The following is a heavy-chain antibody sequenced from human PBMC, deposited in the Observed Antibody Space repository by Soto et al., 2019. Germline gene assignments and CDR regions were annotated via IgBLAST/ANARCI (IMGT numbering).Heavy chain of an antibody. CDR2: MNPNSGGT. CDR1: GYTFSGYF. CDR3: ARGYYSSSGRVFDY. V-gene: IGHV1-2*02. Sequence: QVQLVQSGADVKKPGASVKVSCKTSGYTFSGYFMHWLRQAPGQGLEWLGWMNPNSGGTDSAQNFQGRVSMTWDTSISTAYMALSRLRSDATAIYYCARGYYSSSGRVFDYWGQGTLVTVSS. J-gene: IGHJ4*02. D-gene: IGHD1-26*01.